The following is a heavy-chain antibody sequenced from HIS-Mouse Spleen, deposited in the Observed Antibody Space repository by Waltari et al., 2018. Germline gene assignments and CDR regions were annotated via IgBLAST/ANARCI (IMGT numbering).Heavy chain of an antibody. J-gene: IGHJ4*02. V-gene: IGHV4-39*07. D-gene: IGHD3-10*01. CDR3: ASAYYYGSGSYYKGYFDY. Sequence: QLQLQESGPGLVKPSETLSLTCTVSGGSISSSSYYWGWIRQPPGKGLEWIGRIYYSGSTYHNPSIKGRVTISVDTSKSQFSLKLSSVTAADTAVYYCASAYYYGSGSYYKGYFDYWGQGTLVTVSS. CDR2: IYYSGST. CDR1: GGSISSSSYY.